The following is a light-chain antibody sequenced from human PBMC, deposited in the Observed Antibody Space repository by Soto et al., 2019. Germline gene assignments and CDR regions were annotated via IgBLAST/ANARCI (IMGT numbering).Light chain of an antibody. Sequence: QSALTQPASVSGSPGQSITISCTGTSSDVGGYNYVSWYQQHPGKAPKLMFYDVSNRPSGVSNRFSGSKSGNTASLTISGLQAEDEADYYCSSYTSSSLGVFGGGTKLTVL. CDR2: DVS. CDR3: SSYTSSSLGV. CDR1: SSDVGGYNY. V-gene: IGLV2-14*01. J-gene: IGLJ3*02.